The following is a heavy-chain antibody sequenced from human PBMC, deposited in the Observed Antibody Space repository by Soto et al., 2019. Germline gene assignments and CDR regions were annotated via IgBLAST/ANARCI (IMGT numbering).Heavy chain of an antibody. Sequence: QVQLQESGPGLVKPSQTLSLTCTVSGGSISSGGYYWSWIRQHPGKGLEWIGYIYYSGSTYYNPSLKCRVTISVDTSKNQFSLKLSSVTAADTAVYYCARGRGIVATINRSLLFDYWGQGTLVTVSS. V-gene: IGHV4-31*03. CDR3: ARGRGIVATINRSLLFDY. J-gene: IGHJ4*02. D-gene: IGHD5-12*01. CDR2: IYYSGST. CDR1: GGSISSGGYY.